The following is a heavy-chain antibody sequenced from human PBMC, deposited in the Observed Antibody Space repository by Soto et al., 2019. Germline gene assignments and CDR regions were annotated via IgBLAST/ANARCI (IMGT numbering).Heavy chain of an antibody. CDR1: GFTFSSYS. D-gene: IGHD2-2*01. CDR2: ISSSSSYI. CDR3: ARAPWAPAAITLIDY. J-gene: IGHJ4*02. V-gene: IGHV3-21*01. Sequence: GGSLRLSCAASGFTFSSYSMNWVRQAPGKGLEWVSSISSSSSYIYYADSVKGRFTISRDNAKNSLYLQMNSLRAEDTAVYYCARAPWAPAAITLIDYWGQGTLVTVSS.